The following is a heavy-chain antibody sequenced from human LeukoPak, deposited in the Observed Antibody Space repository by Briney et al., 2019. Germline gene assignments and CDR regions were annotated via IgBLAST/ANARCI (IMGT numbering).Heavy chain of an antibody. D-gene: IGHD5-24*01. V-gene: IGHV4-31*03. J-gene: IGHJ4*02. CDR2: ISYSGST. CDR1: GGSISSGADY. CDR3: ARADMATVFDL. Sequence: SETLSLTCTVSGGSISSGADYWSWIGQHPGKGLEWIGYISYSGSTYYNPSLQTRLNISVDTSKNQFSLKLHSVTAADTAFYYCARADMATVFDLWARGTLVTVSS.